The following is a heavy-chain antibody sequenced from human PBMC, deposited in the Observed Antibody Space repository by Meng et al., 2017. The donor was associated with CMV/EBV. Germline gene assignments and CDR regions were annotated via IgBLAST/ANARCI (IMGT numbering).Heavy chain of an antibody. V-gene: IGHV3-20*04. J-gene: IGHJ4*02. CDR1: GFTFSNAW. CDR2: INWNGGST. CDR3: ARGRTTVTTQTGNDY. Sequence: GESLKISCAASGFTFSNAWMSWVRQAPGKGLEWVSGINWNGGSTGYADSVKGRFTISRDNAKNSLYLQMNSLRAEDTALYYCARGRTTVTTQTGNDYWGQGTLVTVSS. D-gene: IGHD4-17*01.